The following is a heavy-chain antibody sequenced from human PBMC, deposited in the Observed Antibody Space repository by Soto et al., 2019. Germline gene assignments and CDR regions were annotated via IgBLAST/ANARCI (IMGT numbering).Heavy chain of an antibody. CDR2: INGGNGET. V-gene: IGHV1-3*01. CDR3: ARGGWMLVEGSHYYHATDA. Sequence: QVHLVQSGAEVKEPGASVRLSCRPSGYTFSNNAIQWVRQAPGQRFEWMGWINGGNGETRYSQKFQARVTLTRDTSARAAYMELTRLTSEDTAVYYCARGGWMLVEGSHYYHATDAWGQGTTVIVSS. CDR1: GYTFSNNA. J-gene: IGHJ6*02. D-gene: IGHD3-10*01.